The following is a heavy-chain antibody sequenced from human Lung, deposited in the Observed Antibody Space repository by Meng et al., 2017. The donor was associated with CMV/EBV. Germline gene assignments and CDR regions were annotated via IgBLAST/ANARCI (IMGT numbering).Heavy chain of an antibody. V-gene: IGHV3-30*02. Sequence: VPLVGSVGGVVQPGGSLSLSCATSGFTFGNYAMHWVRQDPGKGLEWLAFIGHDGNNEQYADSMKGRFTISRDNFNTVYLQMRSLRDEDTALYYCGRDYVNSIDHWGQGTLVTVSS. CDR1: GFTFGNYA. CDR3: GRDYVNSIDH. CDR2: IGHDGNNE. J-gene: IGHJ4*02. D-gene: IGHD2/OR15-2a*01.